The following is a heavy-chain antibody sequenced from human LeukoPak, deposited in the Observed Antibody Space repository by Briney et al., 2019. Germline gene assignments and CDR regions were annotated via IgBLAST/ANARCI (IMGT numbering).Heavy chain of an antibody. CDR2: INPSSGGT. CDR1: GYTFTGYY. D-gene: IGHD3-3*01. Sequence: ASVKVSCKASGYTFTGYYMHWVRQAPGQGLEWMGWINPSSGGTNYAQKFQGRVTMTRDTSISTAYMELSRLRSDDTAVYYCARATAARYDFWSGYIDYWGQGTLVTVSS. J-gene: IGHJ4*02. V-gene: IGHV1-2*02. CDR3: ARATAARYDFWSGYIDY.